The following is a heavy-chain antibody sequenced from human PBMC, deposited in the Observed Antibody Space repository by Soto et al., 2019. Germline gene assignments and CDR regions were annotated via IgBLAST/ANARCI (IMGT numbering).Heavy chain of an antibody. D-gene: IGHD2-15*01. CDR1: GYTFTGYY. CDR2: INPNSGGT. V-gene: IGHV1-2*02. Sequence: ASVKVSCKASGYTFTGYYMHWVRQAPGQGLEWMGWINPNSGGTNYAQKFQGRVTMTRDTSISTAYMELGRLRPDDTAVYYCARDRRSSHWFDPWGQGTLVTVSS. CDR3: ARDRRSSHWFDP. J-gene: IGHJ5*02.